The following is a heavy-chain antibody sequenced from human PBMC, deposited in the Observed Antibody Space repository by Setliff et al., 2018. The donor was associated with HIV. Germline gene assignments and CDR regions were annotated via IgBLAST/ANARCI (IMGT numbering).Heavy chain of an antibody. CDR2: IYYSGST. Sequence: SETLSLTCTVSGGSISSYYWRWIRQPPGKGLDWIGYIYYSGSTNYNPSLKSRVTISVDTSRNQFSLNLSSMTAADTAVYYCARVSCNSTSCYRRNAFDVWGQGTMVTVSS. V-gene: IGHV4-59*01. D-gene: IGHD2-2*01. J-gene: IGHJ3*01. CDR3: ARVSCNSTSCYRRNAFDV. CDR1: GGSISSYY.